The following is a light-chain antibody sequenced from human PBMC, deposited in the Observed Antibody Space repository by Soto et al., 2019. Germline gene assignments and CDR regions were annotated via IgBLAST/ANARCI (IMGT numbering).Light chain of an antibody. CDR1: SSDVGGYNY. J-gene: IGLJ1*01. CDR2: EVS. V-gene: IGLV2-14*01. CDR3: SSYTSSSTYV. Sequence: QSALTQPASVSGSPGQSITISCTGTSSDVGGYNYVSWSQQHPGKAPQLMIYEVSNRPSGVSNRFSGSKSGNTASLTISGLQAEDEADYYCSSYTSSSTYVFGTGTKLNVL.